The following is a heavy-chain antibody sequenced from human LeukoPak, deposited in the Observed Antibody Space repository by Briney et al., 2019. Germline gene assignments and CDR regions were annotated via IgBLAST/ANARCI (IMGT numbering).Heavy chain of an antibody. Sequence: SETLSLTCAVYGGSHSGYYWSLIRQPPGKGLEWIGEINHSGSTNYNPSLKSRVTISVDTSKNQFSLKLSSVTAADTAVYYCARGGNGDYVKFDYWGQGTLVTVSS. CDR2: INHSGST. D-gene: IGHD4-17*01. J-gene: IGHJ4*02. CDR1: GGSHSGYY. V-gene: IGHV4-34*01. CDR3: ARGGNGDYVKFDY.